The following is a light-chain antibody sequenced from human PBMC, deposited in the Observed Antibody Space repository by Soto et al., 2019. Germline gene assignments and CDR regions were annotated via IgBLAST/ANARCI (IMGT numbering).Light chain of an antibody. CDR1: SSNIGSNT. CDR2: SNN. J-gene: IGLJ2*01. Sequence: QSVLTQPPSASGTPGQRVTISCSGSSSNIGSNTVNWYQQLPGTAPKLLIYSNNQRPSGGPDRFSGSKSGTPASLAISGLQSEDEADYYCAAWDDSLNGHVVFGGGTKVTVL. CDR3: AAWDDSLNGHVV. V-gene: IGLV1-44*01.